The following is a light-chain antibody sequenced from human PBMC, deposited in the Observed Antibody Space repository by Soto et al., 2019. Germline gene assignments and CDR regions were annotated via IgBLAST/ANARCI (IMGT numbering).Light chain of an antibody. CDR2: EGS. Sequence: QSALTQPASVSGSPGQSITISCTGTSSDVGSYNLVSWYQQHPGKAPKLRIYEGSKRPSGVSNRFSGSKSDNTASLTISGLEAEDAAEYYGCSYAGSSHVVFGGQTQ. CDR3: CSYAGSSHVV. J-gene: IGLJ2*01. V-gene: IGLV2-23*01. CDR1: SSDVGSYNL.